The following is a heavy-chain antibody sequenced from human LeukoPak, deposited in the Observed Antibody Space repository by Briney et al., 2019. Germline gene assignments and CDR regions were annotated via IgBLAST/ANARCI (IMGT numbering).Heavy chain of an antibody. CDR2: INSDGSST. J-gene: IGHJ4*02. V-gene: IGHV3-74*01. Sequence: GGSLRLSCAASGFTFSSHWMHWVRQAPGKGLVWVSRINSDGSSTSYADSVKGRFTISRDNAKNTLYLQMNSLRAEDTAVYYCARDSTYDILTGYTDYWGQGTLVTVSS. D-gene: IGHD3-9*01. CDR1: GFTFSSHW. CDR3: ARDSTYDILTGYTDY.